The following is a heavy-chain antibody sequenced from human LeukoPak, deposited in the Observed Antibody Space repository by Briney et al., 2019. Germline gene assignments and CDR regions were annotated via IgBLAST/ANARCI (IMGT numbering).Heavy chain of an antibody. CDR3: ARVVGRGGLDAFDI. D-gene: IGHD3-10*01. CDR2: IIPILGIA. V-gene: IGHV1-69*04. J-gene: IGHJ3*02. Sequence: SVTVSCNASGGTFSSYAVSWVRQAPGQGLEWMGRIIPILGIANYAQKFQGRVTITADKSTSTAYMELSSLRSEDTAVYYCARVVGRGGLDAFDIWGQGTMVTVSS. CDR1: GGTFSSYA.